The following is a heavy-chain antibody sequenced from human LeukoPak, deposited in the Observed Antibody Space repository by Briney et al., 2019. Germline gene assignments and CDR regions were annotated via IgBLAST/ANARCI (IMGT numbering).Heavy chain of an antibody. J-gene: IGHJ5*02. V-gene: IGHV3-7*03. CDR1: GFTFNTCA. Sequence: PSGRSLRLSCAASGFTFNTCAMHWVRQAPGKGLEWVANIKQDGSEIYYVDSVKGRFTISRDNAKNSLSLQMNSLRAEDTAVYYCAREHGDWNGFRDLWGQGTLVTVSS. CDR2: IKQDGSEI. CDR3: AREHGDWNGFRDL. D-gene: IGHD1-1*01.